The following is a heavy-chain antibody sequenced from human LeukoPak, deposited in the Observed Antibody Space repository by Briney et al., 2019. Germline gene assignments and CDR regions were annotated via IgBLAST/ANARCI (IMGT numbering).Heavy chain of an antibody. CDR3: ARESGLEWLLYRYNYYYGMDV. CDR2: ISAYNGNT. J-gene: IGHJ6*02. CDR1: GYTFTSYG. Sequence: RASVKVSCKASGYTFTSYGISWVRQAPGQGLEWMGWISAYNGNTNYAQKLQGRVTMTTDTSTSTAYMELRSLRSDDTAVYYCARESGLEWLLYRYNYYYGMDVWGQGITVTVSS. D-gene: IGHD3-3*01. V-gene: IGHV1-18*01.